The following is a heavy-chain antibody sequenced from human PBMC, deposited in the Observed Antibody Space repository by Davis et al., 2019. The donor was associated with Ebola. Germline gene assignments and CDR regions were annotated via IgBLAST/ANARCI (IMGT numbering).Heavy chain of an antibody. D-gene: IGHD3-3*01. CDR2: ISGHSWHT. CDR3: ARASFGVGPYSSSYYMDI. Sequence: ASVTVSCKASGYAFSNYGLNWVRQAPGQGLEWVGWISGHSWHTNYAQKFQGRVTMTRDTSASTVYMERSSLRSDDTALYYCARASFGVGPYSSSYYMDIWGTGTTVAVS. CDR1: GYAFSNYG. J-gene: IGHJ6*03. V-gene: IGHV1-18*01.